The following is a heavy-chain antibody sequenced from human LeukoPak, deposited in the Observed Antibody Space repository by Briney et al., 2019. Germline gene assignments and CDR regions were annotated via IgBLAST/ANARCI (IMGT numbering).Heavy chain of an antibody. J-gene: IGHJ4*02. CDR3: AKDPQWELPSPFDH. D-gene: IGHD1-26*01. V-gene: IGHV3-30-3*01. Sequence: GRSLRLSCAASGFTFSSYAMHWVRQAPGKGLEWVAVISYDGSNKYYADSVKGRFSISRDNSKNTLYLLMNSLRAEDTAVYYCAKDPQWELPSPFDHWGQGTLVTVSS. CDR1: GFTFSSYA. CDR2: ISYDGSNK.